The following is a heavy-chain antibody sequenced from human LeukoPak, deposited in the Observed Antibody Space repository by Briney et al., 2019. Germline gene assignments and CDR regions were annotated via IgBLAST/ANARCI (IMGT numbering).Heavy chain of an antibody. J-gene: IGHJ4*02. CDR3: LRGDRRDY. CDR1: GFTFNNYS. Sequence: GGSLRLSCEASGFTFNNYSMNWARQAPGKGLEGVSSIDSSGGYMFYADSVKGRFIISRDNAKDSLYLQMNSLRVEDTAVYYCLRGDRRDYWGQGTLVTVSS. CDR2: IDSSGGYM. V-gene: IGHV3-21*06.